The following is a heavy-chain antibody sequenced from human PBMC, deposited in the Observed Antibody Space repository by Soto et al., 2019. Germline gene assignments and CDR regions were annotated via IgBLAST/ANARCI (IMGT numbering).Heavy chain of an antibody. CDR2: IYYSGST. D-gene: IGHD3-10*01. CDR1: GDSINRGGFF. Sequence: SETLSLTCSVSGDSINRGGFFWSWIRQHPGEGLEWIGYIYYSGSTYYNPSLKSRVNISVDTSKNHFSLTLGSVTAPDTAIYYCARGAMLRGPGYYYALDVWGQGTTVTVSS. CDR3: ARGAMLRGPGYYYALDV. J-gene: IGHJ6*02. V-gene: IGHV4-31*03.